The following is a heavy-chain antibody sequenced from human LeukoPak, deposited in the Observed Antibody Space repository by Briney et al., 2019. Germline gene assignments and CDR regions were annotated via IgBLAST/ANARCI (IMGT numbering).Heavy chain of an antibody. V-gene: IGHV3-53*01. D-gene: IGHD3-22*01. J-gene: IGHJ4*02. CDR2: IYNGGST. CDR3: ARDPNYHDTSGYYLGY. CDR1: GFTVSNNY. Sequence: GGSLRLXCAASGFTVSNNYMSWVRQAPGKGLEWVSVIYNGGSTSYADSVKGRFTISRDNSKNTLYLQLNSLRAEDTAVYYCARDPNYHDTSGYYLGYWGQGTPVTVSS.